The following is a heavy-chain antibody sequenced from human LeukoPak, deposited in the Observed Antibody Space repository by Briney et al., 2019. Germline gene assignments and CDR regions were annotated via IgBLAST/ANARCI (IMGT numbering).Heavy chain of an antibody. V-gene: IGHV4-59*01. Sequence: SETLSLTCTASGGSISSYYWSWIRQPPGKGLGWIGYIYYSGSTNYNPSLKSRVTISVDTSKNQFSLKLSSVTAADTAVYYCAREIVVVPAAMRWAYYYYYMDVWGKGTTVTVSS. CDR1: GGSISSYY. J-gene: IGHJ6*03. CDR3: AREIVVVPAAMRWAYYYYYMDV. D-gene: IGHD2-2*01. CDR2: IYYSGST.